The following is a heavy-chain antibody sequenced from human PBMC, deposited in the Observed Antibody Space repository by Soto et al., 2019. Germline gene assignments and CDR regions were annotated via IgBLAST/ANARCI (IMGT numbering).Heavy chain of an antibody. Sequence: GGSLRLSCAASGFTFSDNYMSWIRQAPGKGLEWVSYISSSGSTIFYADSVKGRFTISRDNAKNSLYLQMNSLRAEDTAVYYCARNSLGTPDDYWGQGTLVTVSS. CDR2: ISSSGSTI. V-gene: IGHV3-11*01. CDR3: ARNSLGTPDDY. CDR1: GFTFSDNY. J-gene: IGHJ4*02. D-gene: IGHD2-21*01.